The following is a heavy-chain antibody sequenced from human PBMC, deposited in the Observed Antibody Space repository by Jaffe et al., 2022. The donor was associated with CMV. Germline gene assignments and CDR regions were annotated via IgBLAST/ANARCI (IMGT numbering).Heavy chain of an antibody. CDR1: GFTFGDYA. V-gene: IGHV3-49*04. CDR2: IRSKAYGGTT. CDR3: TRVGVVVWDAFDI. Sequence: EVQLVESGGGLVQPGRSLRLSCTASGFTFGDYAMSWVRQAPGKGLEWVGFIRSKAYGGTTEYAASVKGRFTISRDDSKSIAYLQMNSLKTEDTAVYYCTRVGVVVWDAFDIWGQGTMVTVSS. D-gene: IGHD2-15*01. J-gene: IGHJ3*02.